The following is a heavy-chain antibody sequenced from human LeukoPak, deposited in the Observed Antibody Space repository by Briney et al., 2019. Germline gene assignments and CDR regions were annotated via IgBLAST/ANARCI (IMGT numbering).Heavy chain of an antibody. Sequence: ASVKVSCKASGYTFISYGISWVRQAPGQGLEWMGWINAYNGNTNYAQKLQGRVTMTTDTSTSTAYMELRSLRSDDTAVYYCARVTITFGGVIAPFDYWGQGTLVTVSS. J-gene: IGHJ4*02. CDR3: ARVTITFGGVIAPFDY. V-gene: IGHV1-18*01. D-gene: IGHD3-16*02. CDR2: INAYNGNT. CDR1: GYTFISYG.